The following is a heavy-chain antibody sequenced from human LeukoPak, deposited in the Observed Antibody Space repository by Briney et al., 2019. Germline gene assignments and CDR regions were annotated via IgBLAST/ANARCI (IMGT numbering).Heavy chain of an antibody. Sequence: GGSLRLSCAASGFTFSSYAMHWVRQAPGKGLEWVAVISYDGSNKYYADSVKGRFTISRDNSKNTLYLQMNSLRAEDTAVYYCARGRDGCNYGNRRGYYFDYWGQGTLVTVSS. J-gene: IGHJ4*02. CDR3: ARGRDGCNYGNRRGYYFDY. CDR1: GFTFSSYA. D-gene: IGHD5-24*01. CDR2: ISYDGSNK. V-gene: IGHV3-30-3*01.